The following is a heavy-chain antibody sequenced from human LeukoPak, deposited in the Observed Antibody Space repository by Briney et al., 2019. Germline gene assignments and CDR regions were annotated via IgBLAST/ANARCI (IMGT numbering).Heavy chain of an antibody. CDR2: INSDGSST. CDR1: GFTFSSYW. D-gene: IGHD6-6*01. CDR3: ARDKPSSIAARFGY. V-gene: IGHV3-74*01. J-gene: IGHJ4*02. Sequence: GGSLRLSCAASGFTFSSYWMHWVRQAPGKGLXXXXRINSDGSSTSYADSVKGRFTISRDNAKNTLYLQMNSLRAEDTAVYYCARDKPSSIAARFGYWGQGTLVTVSS.